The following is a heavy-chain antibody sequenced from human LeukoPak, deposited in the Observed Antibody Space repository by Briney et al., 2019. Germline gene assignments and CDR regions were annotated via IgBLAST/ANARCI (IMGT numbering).Heavy chain of an antibody. CDR2: INPSGGST. Sequence: ASVKVSCKASGYTFTIYYMHWVRQAPGQGLEWMGIINPSGGSTSYAQKFQGRVTMTRDTSTSTVYMELSSLRSEDTAVYYCARDPYKRWLQLNYYYYGMDVWGQGTTVTVSS. CDR3: ARDPYKRWLQLNYYYYGMDV. D-gene: IGHD5-24*01. V-gene: IGHV1-46*01. CDR1: GYTFTIYY. J-gene: IGHJ6*02.